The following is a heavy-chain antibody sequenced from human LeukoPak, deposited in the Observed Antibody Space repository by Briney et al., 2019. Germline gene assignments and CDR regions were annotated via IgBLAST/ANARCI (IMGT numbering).Heavy chain of an antibody. CDR2: IGGLGEST. CDR3: ARDLGPYDFWSDSADGYFDY. CDR1: GFTFSRFA. V-gene: IGHV3-23*01. Sequence: GGSLRLSCEASGFTFSRFAMTWVRQAPGKGLEWVSTIGGLGESTNYADSVKGRFTISRDNSKNTLYLQMNSLRAEDTAVYYCARDLGPYDFWSDSADGYFDYWGQGTLVTVSS. D-gene: IGHD3-3*01. J-gene: IGHJ4*02.